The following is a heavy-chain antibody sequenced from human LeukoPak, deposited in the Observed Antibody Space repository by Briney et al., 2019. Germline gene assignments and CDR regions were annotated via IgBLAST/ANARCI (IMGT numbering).Heavy chain of an antibody. V-gene: IGHV3-23*01. J-gene: IGHJ4*02. D-gene: IGHD2-2*01. CDR2: INGSGGST. CDR3: AKDIVVVPAAVDY. CDR1: GFTFSSYA. Sequence: GGSLRLSCAASGFTFSSYAMSWVRQAPGKGLEWVSAINGSGGSTYYADSVKGRFTISRGNSKNTLYLQMNSLRAEDTAVYYCAKDIVVVPAAVDYWGQGTLVTVSS.